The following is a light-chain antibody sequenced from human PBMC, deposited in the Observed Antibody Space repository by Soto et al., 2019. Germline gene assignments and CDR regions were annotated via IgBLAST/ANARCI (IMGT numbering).Light chain of an antibody. Sequence: DIALTQTTGTPSLSPGERATLSCRASQSVSSSYLAWYQQKPGQAPRLLIYGASSRATGIPDRFSGSGSGTDFTHTISRLEPEDLAVYYCQQYGSSPITIGQGTRLEIK. CDR3: QQYGSSPIT. V-gene: IGKV3-20*01. CDR1: QSVSSSY. J-gene: IGKJ5*01. CDR2: GAS.